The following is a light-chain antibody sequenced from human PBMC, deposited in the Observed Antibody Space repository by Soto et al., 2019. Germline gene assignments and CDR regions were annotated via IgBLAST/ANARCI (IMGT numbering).Light chain of an antibody. Sequence: QSVLTQPHSASGTPGQRVTISCSGSSSNIGTSSVHWFQQLPGTAPKLLIFDVNNRPSGVSNRFSGSKSGNTASLTISGLQPEDEADYFCSSYTSSATYLFGTGTKVTVL. V-gene: IGLV1-44*01. CDR2: DVN. CDR1: SSNIGTSS. J-gene: IGLJ1*01. CDR3: SSYTSSATYL.